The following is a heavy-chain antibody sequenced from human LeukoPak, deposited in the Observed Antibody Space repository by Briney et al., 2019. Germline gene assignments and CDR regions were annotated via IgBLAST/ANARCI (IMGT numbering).Heavy chain of an antibody. CDR1: GGTLSNYG. Sequence: SVKVSCKASGGTLSNYGVSWVRQAPGQGLEWMGGIIPFFNTTHYAQKFRDRVTISADASSSTAHMEARGLTSEDTAVYYCATDDCLGDSCYIDYWGQGTLIIVSS. CDR3: ATDDCLGDSCYIDY. V-gene: IGHV1-69*13. CDR2: IIPFFNTT. J-gene: IGHJ4*02. D-gene: IGHD2-21*02.